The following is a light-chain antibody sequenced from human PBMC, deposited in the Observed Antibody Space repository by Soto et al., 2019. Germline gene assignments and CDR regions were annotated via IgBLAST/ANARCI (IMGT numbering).Light chain of an antibody. Sequence: QSVLTQPPSVSGALGQRVTISCTGSSSNIGAGYDVHWYQQLPGTAPKLLIYGNSNRPSGVPDRFSGSKSGTSASLAITGLQAEDEADYYCQSYDSSVVFGGGTKVTVL. CDR3: QSYDSSVV. V-gene: IGLV1-40*01. J-gene: IGLJ2*01. CDR2: GNS. CDR1: SSNIGAGYD.